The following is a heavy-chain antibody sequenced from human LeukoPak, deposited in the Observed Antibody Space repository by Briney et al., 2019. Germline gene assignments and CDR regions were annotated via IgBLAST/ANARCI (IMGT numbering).Heavy chain of an antibody. CDR2: FIPIFGTA. V-gene: IGHV1-69*13. Sequence: GASVKVSCKASGGTFSSYAISWVRQAPGQGLEWMGGFIPIFGTANYAQKFQGRVTITADESTSTAYMELSSLRSEDTAVYYCARAYYYDSSGYPAFDIWGQGTMVTVSS. CDR3: ARAYYYDSSGYPAFDI. CDR1: GGTFSSYA. D-gene: IGHD3-22*01. J-gene: IGHJ3*02.